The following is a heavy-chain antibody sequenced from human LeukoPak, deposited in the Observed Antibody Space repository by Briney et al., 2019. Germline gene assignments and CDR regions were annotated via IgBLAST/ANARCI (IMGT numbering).Heavy chain of an antibody. D-gene: IGHD3-16*01. CDR1: GFTFSSYS. V-gene: IGHV3-21*04. J-gene: IGHJ4*02. Sequence: KTGGSLRLSCAASGFTFSSYSMNWVRQAPGKGLEWVSSISSSSSYIYYADSVKGRFTISRDNAKNSLYLQMNSLRAEDTALYYCARGDGGDYFDYWGQGTLVTVSS. CDR3: ARGDGGDYFDY. CDR2: ISSSSSYI.